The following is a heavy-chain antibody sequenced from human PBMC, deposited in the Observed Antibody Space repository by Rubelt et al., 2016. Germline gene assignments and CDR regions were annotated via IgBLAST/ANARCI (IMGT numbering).Heavy chain of an antibody. CDR2: INHSGST. CDR3: ARGLGSRFGGDYFDY. V-gene: IGHV4-34*01. CDR1: GGSFSGYY. Sequence: QVQLQQWGAGLLKPSETLSLTCAVYGGSFSGYYWSWIRQPPGKGLEWIGEINHSGSTNYNPSHQCLRLFSVATAKNQFSLKLSSVTAADTAVYYCARGLGSRFGGDYFDYWGQGTLVTVSS. D-gene: IGHD3-10*01. J-gene: IGHJ4*02.